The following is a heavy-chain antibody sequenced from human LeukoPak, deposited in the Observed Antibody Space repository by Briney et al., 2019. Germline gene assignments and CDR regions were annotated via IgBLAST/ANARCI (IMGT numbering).Heavy chain of an antibody. CDR2: INAGNGNT. D-gene: IGHD6-6*01. J-gene: IGHJ4*02. CDR1: GYTFTSYA. CDR3: ARSPVAAYHFDY. V-gene: IGHV1-3*01. Sequence: GASVKVSCKASGYTFTSYAMHWVRQAPGQRLEWMGWINAGNGNTKYSQKFQGRVAITRDTSASTAYMELSSLRSEDTAVYYCARSPVAAYHFDYWGQGTLVTVSS.